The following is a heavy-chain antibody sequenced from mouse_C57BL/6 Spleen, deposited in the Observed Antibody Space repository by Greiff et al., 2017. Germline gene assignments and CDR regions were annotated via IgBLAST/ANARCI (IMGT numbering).Heavy chain of an antibody. CDR1: GYTFTSYW. V-gene: IGHV1-59*01. Sequence: QVQLKQPGAELVRPGTSVKLSCKASGYTFTSYWMHWVKQRPGQGLEWIGVIDPSDSYTNYNQKFKGKATLTVDTSSSTAYMQLSSLTSEDSAVYYCARDYYGSGLIAYWGQGTLVTVSA. CDR2: IDPSDSYT. CDR3: ARDYYGSGLIAY. D-gene: IGHD1-1*01. J-gene: IGHJ3*01.